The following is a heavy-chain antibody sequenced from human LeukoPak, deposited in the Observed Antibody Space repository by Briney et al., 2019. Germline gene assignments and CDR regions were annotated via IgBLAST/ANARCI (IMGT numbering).Heavy chain of an antibody. CDR1: GFTFSDYY. Sequence: GGSLRLSCAASGFTFSDYYMSWIRQAPGKGLEWVSYISSSGSTIYYADPVKGRFTMSRDNAKNSLYLQMNSLRAEDTAVYYCARDGCTNGVCYPKLDYWGQGTLVTVSS. V-gene: IGHV3-11*04. J-gene: IGHJ4*02. D-gene: IGHD2-8*01. CDR3: ARDGCTNGVCYPKLDY. CDR2: ISSSGSTI.